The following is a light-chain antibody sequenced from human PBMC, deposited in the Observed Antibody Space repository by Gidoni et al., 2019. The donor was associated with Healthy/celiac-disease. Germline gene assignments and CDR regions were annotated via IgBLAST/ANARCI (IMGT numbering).Light chain of an antibody. CDR2: GAS. CDR1: QSVSSSY. CDR3: QQYGSSGT. Sequence: IVFTQSPGTLSVSPGERATLPSRASQSVSSSYLAWYQQKPGQAPRLLIYGASSRATGIPDRVSGSGSGTDFTLTISRLEPEDFAVYYCQQYGSSGTFGQGTKVEIK. J-gene: IGKJ1*01. V-gene: IGKV3-20*01.